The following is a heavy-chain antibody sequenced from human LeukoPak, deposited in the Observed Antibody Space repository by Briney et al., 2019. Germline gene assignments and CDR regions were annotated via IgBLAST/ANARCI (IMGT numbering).Heavy chain of an antibody. V-gene: IGHV3-48*04. CDR2: ISHTSDAI. CDR3: AGGRYCSGGSCDYFDY. Sequence: GGSLRLSCAASGFTFSTYGMNWVRQAPGKGLEWVSYISHTSDAIYYPDSVKGRFTISRDNAKNSLYLQMNSLRAEDTAVYYCAGGRYCSGGSCDYFDYWGQGTLVTVSS. D-gene: IGHD2-15*01. J-gene: IGHJ4*02. CDR1: GFTFSTYG.